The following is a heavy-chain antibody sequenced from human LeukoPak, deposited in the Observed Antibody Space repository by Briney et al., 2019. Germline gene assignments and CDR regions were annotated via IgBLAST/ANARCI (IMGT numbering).Heavy chain of an antibody. CDR3: ARHNGSYRCFDY. V-gene: IGHV3-48*03. Sequence: QPGGSLRLSCAASGFTFSSYEMNWVRQAPGKGLEWVSYISSSGSTIYYADSVKGRFTISRDNAKNSLYLQMNSLRAEDTAVYYCARHNGSYRCFDYWGQGTLVTVSS. J-gene: IGHJ4*02. D-gene: IGHD1-26*01. CDR1: GFTFSSYE. CDR2: ISSSGSTI.